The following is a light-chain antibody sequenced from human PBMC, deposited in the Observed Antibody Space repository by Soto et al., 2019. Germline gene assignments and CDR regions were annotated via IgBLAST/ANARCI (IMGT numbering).Light chain of an antibody. Sequence: DIQMSQSPSSLSASVGDRVTITCRASQGIGDALGWYQQKPGKAPKRLIYAASTLQSGVPSRFSGSGSGTEFTLTISSLQPDDFATYYCQQYNSAWTFGQGTTVEIK. J-gene: IGKJ1*01. CDR3: QQYNSAWT. CDR2: AAS. CDR1: QGIGDA. V-gene: IGKV1-17*01.